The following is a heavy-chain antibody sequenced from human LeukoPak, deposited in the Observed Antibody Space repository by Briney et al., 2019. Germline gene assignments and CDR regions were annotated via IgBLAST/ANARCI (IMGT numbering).Heavy chain of an antibody. CDR1: EFTFSSYC. CDR2: INQDGSEE. V-gene: IGHV3-7*01. J-gene: IGHJ3*02. Sequence: GGSLRLSCAASEFTFSSYCMTWVRQTPEKGLEWVANINQDGSEEKYVDSVKGRFTISRDNAKNSLYLQMNSLRAEDTALYYCARDPYDTGGYAAFDIWSQGTMVTVSS. CDR3: ARDPYDTGGYAAFDI. D-gene: IGHD3-22*01.